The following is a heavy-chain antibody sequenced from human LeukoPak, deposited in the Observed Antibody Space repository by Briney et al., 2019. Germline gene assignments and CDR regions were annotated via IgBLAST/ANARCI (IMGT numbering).Heavy chain of an antibody. CDR2: IHHTGRN. CDR3: VAEMTASAASDF. V-gene: IGHV4-39*01. D-gene: IGHD2-21*02. J-gene: IGHJ3*01. CDR1: GDSITSSSHY. Sequence: PSETLSLTCTVSGDSITSSSHYWGWIRQPPGKRLEWIGSIHHTGRNYSKAALKSRVTISMDTAKSQFSLKLNSVTAADSGVYYCVAEMTASAASDFWGQGTMVAVSP.